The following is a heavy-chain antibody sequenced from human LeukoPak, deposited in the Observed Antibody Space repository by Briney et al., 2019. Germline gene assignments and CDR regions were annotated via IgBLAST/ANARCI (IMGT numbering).Heavy chain of an antibody. CDR3: ARGVPLGYGDYAVSGWFDP. J-gene: IGHJ5*02. V-gene: IGHV4-34*01. CDR1: GGSISNYY. Sequence: SETLSLTCTVSGGSISNYYWSWIRQPPGKGLEWIGEINHSGSTNYNPSLKSRVTISVDTSKNQFSLKLSSVTAADTAVYYCARGVPLGYGDYAVSGWFDPWGQGTLVTVSS. CDR2: INHSGST. D-gene: IGHD4-17*01.